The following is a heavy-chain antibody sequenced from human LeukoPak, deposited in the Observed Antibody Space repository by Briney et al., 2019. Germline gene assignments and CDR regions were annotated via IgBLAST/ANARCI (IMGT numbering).Heavy chain of an antibody. CDR1: GFTFSSYG. Sequence: GGSLRLSCAASGFTFSSYGMPWVRQAPGKGLEWVAVIWYDGSNKYYADSVKGRFTISRDNSKNTLYLQMNSLRAEDTAVYYCARAGYYYDSSGYFFGSDAFDIWGQGTMVTASS. J-gene: IGHJ3*02. V-gene: IGHV3-33*01. CDR3: ARAGYYYDSSGYFFGSDAFDI. D-gene: IGHD3-22*01. CDR2: IWYDGSNK.